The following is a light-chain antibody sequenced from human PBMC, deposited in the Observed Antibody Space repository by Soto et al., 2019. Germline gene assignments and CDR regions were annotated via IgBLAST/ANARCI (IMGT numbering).Light chain of an antibody. CDR2: LVS. J-gene: IGKJ1*01. CDR3: QQYGSSGT. CDR1: QSLLHSNGYNY. Sequence: DIVMTQSPLSLSVTPGEPASISCRSSQSLLHSNGYNYLDWYLQKPGQSPQLLIYLVSNRASGVPDRFSGSGSGTDFTLTISRLEPEDFAVYYCQQYGSSGTFGQGTKVEIK. V-gene: IGKV2-28*01.